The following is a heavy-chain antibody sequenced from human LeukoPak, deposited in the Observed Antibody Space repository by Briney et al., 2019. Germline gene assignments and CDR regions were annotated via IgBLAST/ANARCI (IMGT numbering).Heavy chain of an antibody. Sequence: QPGGSLRLSCAASGFTFSSYGMHWVRQAPGKGLEWVAVIWYDGSNKYYADSVKGRFTISRDNSKNTLYLQMNSLRAEDTAVYYCARGVPYDSWSGPHYSDYWGQGTLVTVSS. CDR2: IWYDGSNK. V-gene: IGHV3-33*01. CDR3: ARGVPYDSWSGPHYSDY. J-gene: IGHJ4*02. D-gene: IGHD3-3*01. CDR1: GFTFSSYG.